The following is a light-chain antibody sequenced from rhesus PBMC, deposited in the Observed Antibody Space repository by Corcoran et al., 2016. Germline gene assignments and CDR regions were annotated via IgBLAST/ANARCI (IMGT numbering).Light chain of an antibody. CDR1: QDISNA. CDR3: QQSYSTPLT. CDR2: AAS. V-gene: IGKV1-33*02. J-gene: IGKJ4*01. Sequence: DIQMSQSPSFLFASLGDKVTITCRPSQDISNAVVWYQQKPGKAPKLLIYAASPLESGVPSRFSGSRSGTDFTLTISSLQPEDFAPYYSQQSYSTPLTFGGGTKV.